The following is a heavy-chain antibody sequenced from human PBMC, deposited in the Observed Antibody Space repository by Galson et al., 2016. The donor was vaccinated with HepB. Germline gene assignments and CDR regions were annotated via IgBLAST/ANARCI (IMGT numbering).Heavy chain of an antibody. CDR3: ATGIVVAGKYYYYYMDV. Sequence: SETLSLTCTVSGASISDTEYYWGWIRQPPGRGLEWVGSMYHTEDTYYNPSLKSRVTISVDTSKNQFSLRLNSVTAADTGVYYCATGIVVAGKYYYYYMDVWDKGTTVTVSS. V-gene: IGHV4-39*01. CDR2: MYHTEDT. D-gene: IGHD6-19*01. J-gene: IGHJ6*03. CDR1: GASISDTEYY.